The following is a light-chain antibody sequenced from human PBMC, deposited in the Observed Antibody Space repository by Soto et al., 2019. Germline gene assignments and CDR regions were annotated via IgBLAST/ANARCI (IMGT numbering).Light chain of an antibody. CDR3: LLFYDYGQV. V-gene: IGLV7-43*01. Sequence: CASSTGAVTSGYYPNWFQQKPGQAPRALIYSTNNRHSWTPARFSGSLLGGKAALTLSGVQPEDEAEYYCLLFYDYGQVFGGGTKLTVL. CDR2: STN. J-gene: IGLJ2*01. CDR1: TGAVTSGYY.